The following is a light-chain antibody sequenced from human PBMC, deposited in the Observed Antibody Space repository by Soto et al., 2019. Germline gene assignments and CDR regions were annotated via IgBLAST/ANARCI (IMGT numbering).Light chain of an antibody. CDR3: QQGGNWPLT. J-gene: IGKJ5*01. CDR1: QSVSSH. CDR2: DAS. V-gene: IGKV3-11*01. Sequence: EIVLTQSPATPSLSPGERAPVSFRASQSVSSHLAWYQQKRGQAPRLLIYDASSRASGIPARFSGSGSGTDFTLTISSLEPEDFAVYYCQQGGNWPLTFGQGTRLEIK.